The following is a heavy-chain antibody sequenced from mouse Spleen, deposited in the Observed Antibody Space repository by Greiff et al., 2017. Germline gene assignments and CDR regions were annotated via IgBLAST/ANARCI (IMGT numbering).Heavy chain of an antibody. V-gene: IGHV3-6*01. CDR2: ISYDGSN. J-gene: IGHJ2*01. D-gene: IGHD4-1*02. CDR1: GYSITSGYY. Sequence: ESGPGLVKPSQSLSLTCSVTGYSITSGYYWNWIRQFPGNKLEWMGYISYDGSNNYNPSLKNRISITRDTSKNQFFLKLNSVTTEDTATYYCARDLNWDHWGQGTTLTVSS. CDR3: ARDLNWDH.